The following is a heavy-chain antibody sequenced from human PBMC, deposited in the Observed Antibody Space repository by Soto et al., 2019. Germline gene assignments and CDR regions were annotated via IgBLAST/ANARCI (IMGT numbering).Heavy chain of an antibody. CDR3: AKGKGGDYAFDY. Sequence: QVQLVESGGGVVQPGRSLRLSCAASGFTFSSYGMHWVRQAPGKGLEWVAVISYDGSNKYYADSMKGRFTISRDNSKNTLYLQMNSLRAEDTAVYYCAKGKGGDYAFDYWGQGTLVTVSS. D-gene: IGHD4-17*01. CDR2: ISYDGSNK. J-gene: IGHJ4*02. V-gene: IGHV3-30*18. CDR1: GFTFSSYG.